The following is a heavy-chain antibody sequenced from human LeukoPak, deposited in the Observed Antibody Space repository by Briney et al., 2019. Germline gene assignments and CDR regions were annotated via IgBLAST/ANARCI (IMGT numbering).Heavy chain of an antibody. D-gene: IGHD6-13*01. J-gene: IGHJ5*02. CDR1: GYSISSGYY. CDR3: ARRGGSSWYRGWFDP. Sequence: SETLSLTCTVSGYSISSGYYWGWIRQPPGKGLEWIGSIYYSGSTYYNPSLKSRVTISVDTSKNQFSLKLSSVTAADTAVYYCARRGGSSWYRGWFDPWGQGTLVTVSS. V-gene: IGHV4-38-2*02. CDR2: IYYSGST.